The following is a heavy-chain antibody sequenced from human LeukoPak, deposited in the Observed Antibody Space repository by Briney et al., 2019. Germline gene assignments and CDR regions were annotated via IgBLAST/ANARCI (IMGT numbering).Heavy chain of an antibody. CDR1: GFTFSSYA. J-gene: IGHJ2*01. CDR3: ARVNVDTAMVLWWYFDL. Sequence: GGSLRLSCAASGFTFSSYAMSWVRQAPGKGLEWVSAISGSGGSTYYADSVKGRFTISRDNSKNTLYLQMNSLRAEDTAVYYCARVNVDTAMVLWWYFDLWGRGTLVTVSS. CDR2: ISGSGGST. D-gene: IGHD5-18*01. V-gene: IGHV3-23*01.